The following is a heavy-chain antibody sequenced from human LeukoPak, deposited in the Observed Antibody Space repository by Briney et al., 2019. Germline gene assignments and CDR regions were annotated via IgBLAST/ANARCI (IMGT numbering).Heavy chain of an antibody. V-gene: IGHV4-61*02. CDR2: IYTSGST. D-gene: IGHD2-2*02. Sequence: SETLSLTCTVSGGSISSGSYYWSWIRQPAGKGLEWIGRIYTSGSTNYNPSLKSRVTISVDTSKNQFSLKLSSVTAADTAVYYCARARKGYCSSTSCYNSGNYHYYYMDVWGKGTTVTVSS. J-gene: IGHJ6*03. CDR1: GGSISSGSYY. CDR3: ARARKGYCSSTSCYNSGNYHYYYMDV.